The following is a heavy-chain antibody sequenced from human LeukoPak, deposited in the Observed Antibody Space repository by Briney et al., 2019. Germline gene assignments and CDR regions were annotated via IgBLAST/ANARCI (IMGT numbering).Heavy chain of an antibody. J-gene: IGHJ3*02. CDR2: IYYSGST. D-gene: IGHD3-22*01. V-gene: IGHV4-59*08. CDR1: GGSISSYY. Sequence: SETLSLTCTVSGGSISSYYWSWIRQPPGKGLEWIGYIYYSGSTNYNPSLKSRVTISVDTSKNQFSLKLSSVTAADTAVYYCARLVHRYYYDSSGRSLNDAFDIWGQGTMVTVSS. CDR3: ARLVHRYYYDSSGRSLNDAFDI.